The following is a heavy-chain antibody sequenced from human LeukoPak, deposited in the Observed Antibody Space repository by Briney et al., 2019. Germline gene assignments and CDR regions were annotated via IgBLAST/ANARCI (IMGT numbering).Heavy chain of an antibody. CDR2: ISYDGSNK. D-gene: IGHD5-18*01. Sequence: GSLRLSCAASGFTFSSYGMHWVRQAPGKGLEWVAVISYDGSNKYYADSVKGRFTISRDNSKNTLYLQMNSLRAEDTAVYYCAKDYELWSARYYFDYWGQGTLVTVSS. CDR3: AKDYELWSARYYFDY. CDR1: GFTFSSYG. J-gene: IGHJ4*02. V-gene: IGHV3-30*18.